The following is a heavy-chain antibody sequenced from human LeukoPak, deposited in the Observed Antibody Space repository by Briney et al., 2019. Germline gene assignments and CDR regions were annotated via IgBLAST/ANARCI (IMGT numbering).Heavy chain of an antibody. J-gene: IGHJ3*02. CDR2: ISSSGSTI. D-gene: IGHD1-1*01. Sequence: LSLTCTVSGGSISSYYWSWIRQAPGKGLEWVSYISSSGSTIYYADSVKGRFTISRDNAKNSLYLQMNSLRAEDTAVYYCASWTGLRAFDIWGQGTMVTVSS. CDR1: GGSISSYY. V-gene: IGHV3-11*01. CDR3: ASWTGLRAFDI.